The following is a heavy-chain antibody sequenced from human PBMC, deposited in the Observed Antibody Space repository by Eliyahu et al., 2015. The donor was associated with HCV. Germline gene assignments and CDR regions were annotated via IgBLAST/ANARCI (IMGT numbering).Heavy chain of an antibody. CDR1: GGSIXTYY. CDR2: IHYSGST. V-gene: IGHV4-59*01. CDR3: ASGGGGIAVAGTGGWFDP. J-gene: IGHJ5*02. D-gene: IGHD6-19*01. Sequence: QVQLQESGPGLVKPSETLSLTCTVSGGSIXTYYWTWTRQPPGKGLEWIGYIHYSGSTNYNPSLKSRVTISVDTSKNQFSLNLTSVTAADTAVYYCASGGGGIAVAGTGGWFDPWGLGALVTVSS.